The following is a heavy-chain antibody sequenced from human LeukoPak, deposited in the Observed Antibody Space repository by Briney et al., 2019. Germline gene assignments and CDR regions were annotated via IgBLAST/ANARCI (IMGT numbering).Heavy chain of an antibody. CDR3: ARGRYCSGGSCYARLTTDAFDI. D-gene: IGHD2-15*01. CDR1: GFTFSSYA. V-gene: IGHV3-64*01. CDR2: ISNNGGST. J-gene: IGHJ3*02. Sequence: PGGSLRLSCAASGFTFSSYAMHWVRQAPGKGLEYVSAISNNGGSTYYANSVKGRFTISRDNSKNTLYLQMGSLRAEDMAVYYCARGRYCSGGSCYARLTTDAFDIWGQGTMVTVSS.